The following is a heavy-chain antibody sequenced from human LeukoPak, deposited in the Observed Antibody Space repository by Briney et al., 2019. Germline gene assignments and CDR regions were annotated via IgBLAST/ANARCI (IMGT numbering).Heavy chain of an antibody. Sequence: GGSLRLSCAASGFTFSSYGMSWVRQAPGKGLVWVSVIYSGGSTYYADSVKGRFTISRDNAKNSLYLQMNSLRAEDTAVYYCASHQSTMVRGVIYWFDPWGQGTLVTVSS. J-gene: IGHJ5*02. CDR2: IYSGGST. CDR3: ASHQSTMVRGVIYWFDP. CDR1: GFTFSSYG. V-gene: IGHV3-66*04. D-gene: IGHD3-10*01.